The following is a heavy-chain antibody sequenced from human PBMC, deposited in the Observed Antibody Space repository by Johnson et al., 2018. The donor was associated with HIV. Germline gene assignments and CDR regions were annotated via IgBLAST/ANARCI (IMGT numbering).Heavy chain of an antibody. CDR1: GFTFNNYG. CDR2: ISSSGSII. V-gene: IGHV3-NL1*01. Sequence: QVQLVESGGGVVQPGGSLRLSCAASGFTFNNYGMHWVRQAPGKGLEWVSYISSSGSIIWYADSVKGRFTISRDNSKNTLYLQMNSLRAEDTAVYYCARVEQQLWLRGAFDIWGQGTMVTVSS. D-gene: IGHD5-18*01. CDR3: ARVEQQLWLRGAFDI. J-gene: IGHJ3*02.